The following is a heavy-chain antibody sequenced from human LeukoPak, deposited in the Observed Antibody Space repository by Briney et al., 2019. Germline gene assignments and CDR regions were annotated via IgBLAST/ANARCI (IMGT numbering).Heavy chain of an antibody. J-gene: IGHJ6*03. V-gene: IGHV4-59*12. D-gene: IGHD2-2*01. CDR1: GGSISSYY. CDR2: IYYSGST. Sequence: SETLSLTCTVSGGSISSYYWSWIRQPPGKGLEWIGYIYYSGSTNYNPSLKSRVTISVDTSKNQFSLKLSSVTAADTAVYYCARTLRYCSSTSCYYYYYYMDVWGKGTTVTVSS. CDR3: ARTLRYCSSTSCYYYYYYMDV.